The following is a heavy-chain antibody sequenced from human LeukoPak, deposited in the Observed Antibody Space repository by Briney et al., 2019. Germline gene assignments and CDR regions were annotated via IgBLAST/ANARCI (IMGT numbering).Heavy chain of an antibody. CDR3: ARGAHYHDSSEGYDY. CDR1: GYTFTAYY. Sequence: ASVKVSCKASGYTFTAYYMHWVRQAPGQGLVWMVWINPNSGGTIYAQKFKGRVTMTRDTSISTSYMELSRLRSDDTSVYYCARGAHYHDSSEGYDYWGQGTLVTVSS. D-gene: IGHD3-22*01. V-gene: IGHV1-2*02. CDR2: INPNSGGT. J-gene: IGHJ4*02.